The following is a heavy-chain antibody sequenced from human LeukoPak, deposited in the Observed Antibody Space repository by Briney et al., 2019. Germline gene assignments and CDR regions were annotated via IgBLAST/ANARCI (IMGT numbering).Heavy chain of an antibody. D-gene: IGHD3-10*02. J-gene: IGHJ5*02. Sequence: SQALSVTCVICGDSVSSNSAAWNWIRQSPSRGLEWLGRTYYRSKWYNDYAVSVKSRISIDQDTSKNQFSLQLNSVTPEDTAVYDCARDYVGRVWFDPWGQGTLVTVSS. CDR1: GDSVSSNSAA. V-gene: IGHV6-1*01. CDR3: ARDYVGRVWFDP. CDR2: TYYRSKWYN.